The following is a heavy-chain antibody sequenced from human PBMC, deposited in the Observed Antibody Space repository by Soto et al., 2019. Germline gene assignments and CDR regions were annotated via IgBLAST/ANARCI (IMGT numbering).Heavy chain of an antibody. CDR1: GGSISNHY. CDR2: IDYNGNT. Sequence: QVQLRESGPGLVKPSETLSLTCTVSGGSISNHYWSWIRQPPGKGLEWMGYIDYNGNTNYNPSLNSRVTMSVDTPKNQISLTLSSVTAADTDVYYCARANWYSEYWGQGTLVAVSS. CDR3: ARANWYSEY. D-gene: IGHD7-27*01. V-gene: IGHV4-59*11. J-gene: IGHJ4*02.